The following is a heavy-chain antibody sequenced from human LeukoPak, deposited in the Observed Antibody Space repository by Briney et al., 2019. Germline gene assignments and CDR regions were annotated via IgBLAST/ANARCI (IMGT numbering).Heavy chain of an antibody. CDR1: GFTFSSYS. D-gene: IGHD4-17*01. CDR3: ARRSYGDYSCLDY. V-gene: IGHV3-21*01. CDR2: ISSSSSYI. Sequence: GGSLRLSCAASGFTFSSYSMNWVRQAPGKGLEWVSSISSSSSYIYYADSVKGRFTISRDNAKNSLYLQMNSLRAEDTAVYYCARRSYGDYSCLDYWGQGTLVTVSS. J-gene: IGHJ4*02.